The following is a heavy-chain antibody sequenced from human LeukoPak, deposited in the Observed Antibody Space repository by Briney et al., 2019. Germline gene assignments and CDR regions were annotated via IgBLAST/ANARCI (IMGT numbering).Heavy chain of an antibody. CDR3: ARGGMYDSYYFFYMDV. V-gene: IGHV3-30*01. Sequence: GGSLRLSCAASRFTFSGYAVHWVRQAPGKGLQWVAAISYDGYNKYYADSLKGRFTISRENSKNTLWLQMNSLRAEDTAVYYCARGGMYDSYYFFYMDVWGKGTTVTVSS. CDR1: RFTFSGYA. D-gene: IGHD3-22*01. CDR2: ISYDGYNK. J-gene: IGHJ6*03.